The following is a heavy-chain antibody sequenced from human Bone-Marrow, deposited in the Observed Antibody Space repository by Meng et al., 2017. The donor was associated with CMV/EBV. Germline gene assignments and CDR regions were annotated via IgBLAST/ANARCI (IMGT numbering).Heavy chain of an antibody. CDR1: GFTFSSYS. CDR2: ISSSSSYI. V-gene: IGHV3-21*01. CDR3: ARESSSSGWLRR. Sequence: GESLKISCAASGFTFSSYSMNWVRQAPGKGLELVSSISSSSSYIYYADSVKGRFTISRDNAKNTLYLQMNSLRAEDTAVYYCARESSSSGWLRRWGQGTLVTVSS. D-gene: IGHD6-19*01. J-gene: IGHJ4*02.